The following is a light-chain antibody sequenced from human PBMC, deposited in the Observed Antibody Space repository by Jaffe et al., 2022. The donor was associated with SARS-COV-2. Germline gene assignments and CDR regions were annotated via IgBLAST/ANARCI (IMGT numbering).Light chain of an antibody. V-gene: IGKV1-27*01. CDR1: QGISSY. Sequence: DIQMTQSPSSLSASVGDTVTIPCRASQGISSYLAWYQHKPGKVPRLLIYAASTLQSGVPSRFRGSGSGTDFTLTISSLQPEDVATYYCQKYNSAWTFGQGTKVEIK. CDR2: AAS. J-gene: IGKJ1*01. CDR3: QKYNSAWT.